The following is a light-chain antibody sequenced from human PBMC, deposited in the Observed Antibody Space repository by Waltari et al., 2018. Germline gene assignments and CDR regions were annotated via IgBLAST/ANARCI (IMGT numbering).Light chain of an antibody. J-gene: IGLJ3*02. CDR1: SSNIGSNT. CDR3: AVWHDSLNGWV. V-gene: IGLV1-44*01. Sequence: QSVLTQPPSASGTPGQTVTISCSGSSSNIGSNTVNWYQQLPGTAPKLLIYTNNQRPSGVPDRFSGSKSGTSASLAISGLQSEDEAAYYCAVWHDSLNGWVFGGGTKLTV. CDR2: TNN.